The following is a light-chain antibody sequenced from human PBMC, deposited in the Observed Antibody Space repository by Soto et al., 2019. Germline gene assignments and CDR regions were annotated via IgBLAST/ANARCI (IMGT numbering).Light chain of an antibody. Sequence: ENVLTQSPGTLSFSPGERATLSCRASQSLSINYVAWYQQRPGQAPRLLIYAASSRAAGIPDRFSGSGSGTDFTLDISRLEPEDFAVYYCQEYESTPGTFGRGTRLEIK. V-gene: IGKV3-20*01. CDR3: QEYESTPGT. CDR1: QSLSINY. J-gene: IGKJ5*01. CDR2: AAS.